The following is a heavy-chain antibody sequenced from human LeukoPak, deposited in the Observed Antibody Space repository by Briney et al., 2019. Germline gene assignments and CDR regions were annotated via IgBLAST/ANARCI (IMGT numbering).Heavy chain of an antibody. J-gene: IGHJ5*01. CDR2: INHSGSA. V-gene: IGHV4-34*01. CDR1: GGSFSGYY. Sequence: SETLSLTCAVYGGSFSGYYWSWIRQPPGKGLEWIGEINHSGSANYNPSLKSRVTISVDTSKNQFSLKLSSVTAADTAVYYCASGFWFDPWGQGTTVTVSS. CDR3: ASGFWFDP.